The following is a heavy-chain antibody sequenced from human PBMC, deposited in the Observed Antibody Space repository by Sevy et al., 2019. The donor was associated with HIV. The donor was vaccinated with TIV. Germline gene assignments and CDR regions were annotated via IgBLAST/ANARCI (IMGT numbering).Heavy chain of an antibody. J-gene: IGHJ4*02. CDR3: TWETSADISAF. V-gene: IGHV3-15*01. Sequence: LGGSLRLSCAVSGITFSDAWMSWVRQAPGKGLEWVGRIKSKGSGGTTDYPAPVKGRFTISRDDSKNTLYLQMNSLKSDDTAVYFCTWETSADISAFWGQGTLVTVSS. CDR1: GITFSDAW. D-gene: IGHD1-26*01. CDR2: IKSKGSGGTT.